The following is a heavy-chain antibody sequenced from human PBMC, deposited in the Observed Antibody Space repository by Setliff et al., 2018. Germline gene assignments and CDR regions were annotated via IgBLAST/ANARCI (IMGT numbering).Heavy chain of an antibody. CDR1: GGSISSGSYY. CDR2: IYSSGST. Sequence: SETLSLTCTVSGGSISSGSYYWSWIRQPAGKGLEWIGHIYSSGSTKYNPSLKSRVTISGDTSKNQFSLKLSSVTAADTAVYYCARERMYYNFWSGYSDYWGQGTLVTVSS. J-gene: IGHJ4*02. V-gene: IGHV4-61*09. CDR3: ARERMYYNFWSGYSDY. D-gene: IGHD3-3*01.